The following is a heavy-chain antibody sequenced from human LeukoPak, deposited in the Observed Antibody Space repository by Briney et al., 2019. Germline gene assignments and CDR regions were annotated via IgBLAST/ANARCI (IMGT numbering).Heavy chain of an antibody. D-gene: IGHD3-22*01. V-gene: IGHV3-53*01. CDR1: GFVFSSNH. J-gene: IGHJ4*02. Sequence: GGSLRLSCAVSGFVFSSNHVAWVRQAPGKGLEWVSVRQPGNVSYYADSVKGRFTTSADSSKNSLYLQMNNLRSEDTALYYCARERDYDTYFDYWSQGTLVTVSS. CDR2: RQPGNVS. CDR3: ARERDYDTYFDY.